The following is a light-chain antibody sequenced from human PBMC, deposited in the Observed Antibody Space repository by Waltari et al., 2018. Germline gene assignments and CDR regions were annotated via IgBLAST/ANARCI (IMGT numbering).Light chain of an antibody. CDR2: WAS. CDR3: QQYYSTPPIT. Sequence: DIVMTQSPDSLAVSLGGRTTFNCKPSPVLFYSPINKTYLAWYQQKPGQSPKLLIYWASTRESGVPDRFGGSGSGTDFTLTISSLQAEDVAIYYCQQYYSTPPITFGQGTRLEIK. CDR1: PVLFYSPINKTY. J-gene: IGKJ5*01. V-gene: IGKV4-1*01.